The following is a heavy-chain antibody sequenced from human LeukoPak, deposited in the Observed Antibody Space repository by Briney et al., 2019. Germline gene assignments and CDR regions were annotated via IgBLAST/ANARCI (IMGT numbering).Heavy chain of an antibody. J-gene: IGHJ4*02. CDR3: AMTYGSGTYYIT. Sequence: GGSLRLSCAASGFTFDDYGMNWVRQVPGKGLEWVSCINWNGVSIGYADSVKGRFTISRDNAKNSLYLQMNSLRAEDTALYYCAMTYGSGTYYITWGQGTLVTVSS. V-gene: IGHV3-20*04. CDR1: GFTFDDYG. CDR2: INWNGVSI. D-gene: IGHD3-10*01.